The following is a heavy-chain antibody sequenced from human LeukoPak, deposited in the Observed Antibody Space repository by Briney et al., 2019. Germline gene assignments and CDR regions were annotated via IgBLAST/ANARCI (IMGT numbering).Heavy chain of an antibody. CDR3: ASASSHRIAAGGDY. CDR2: INSDGSSR. D-gene: IGHD6-13*01. J-gene: IGHJ4*02. V-gene: IGHV3-74*01. CDR1: GFTFSNYW. Sequence: GGSLRLSCAASGFTFSNYWMHWVRQAPGKGLVRVSRINSDGSSRNYADSVKGRFTIPRDNAKNTLYLQMNSLRGEDTAVYYCASASSHRIAAGGDYWGQGTLVTVSS.